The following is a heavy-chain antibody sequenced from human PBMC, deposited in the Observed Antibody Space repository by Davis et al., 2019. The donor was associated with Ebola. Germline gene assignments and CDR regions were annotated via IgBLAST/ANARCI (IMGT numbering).Heavy chain of an antibody. Sequence: GGSLRLSCAASGFTFSDYYMSWIRQAPGKGLEWVSYISSSSSYTNYADSVKGRFTISRDNAKNSLYLQMNSLRAEDTAVYYCARVRSRGDGSGWSRIDYWGQGTLVTVST. D-gene: IGHD6-19*01. CDR2: ISSSSSYT. V-gene: IGHV3-11*06. CDR3: ARVRSRGDGSGWSRIDY. CDR1: GFTFSDYY. J-gene: IGHJ4*02.